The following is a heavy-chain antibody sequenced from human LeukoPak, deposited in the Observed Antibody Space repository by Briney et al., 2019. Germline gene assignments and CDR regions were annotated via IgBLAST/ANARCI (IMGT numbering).Heavy chain of an antibody. CDR3: ARALPTYYYGPTNWFDP. D-gene: IGHD3-10*01. CDR1: GGSISSSSYY. Sequence: PSETLSLTCTVSGGSISSSSYYWGWIRQPPGKGLEWIGSIYYSGSTYYNPSLKSRVTISVDTSKNQFSLKLSSVTAADTAVYYCARALPTYYYGPTNWFDPWGQGTLVTVSS. J-gene: IGHJ5*02. CDR2: IYYSGST. V-gene: IGHV4-39*07.